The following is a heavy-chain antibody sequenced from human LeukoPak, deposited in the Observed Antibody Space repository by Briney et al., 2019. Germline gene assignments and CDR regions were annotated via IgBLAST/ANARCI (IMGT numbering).Heavy chain of an antibody. CDR3: ARQVRSPGALYYMDV. CDR1: GGSISSSSYY. D-gene: IGHD3-10*01. CDR2: IYYSGST. V-gene: IGHV4-39*01. Sequence: KPSETLSLTCTVSGGSISSSSYYWGWIRQPPGKGLEWIGSIYYSGSTYYNPSLKSRVTISVDTSKNQFSQKLSSVTAADTAVYYCARQVRSPGALYYMDVWGKGTTVTVSS. J-gene: IGHJ6*03.